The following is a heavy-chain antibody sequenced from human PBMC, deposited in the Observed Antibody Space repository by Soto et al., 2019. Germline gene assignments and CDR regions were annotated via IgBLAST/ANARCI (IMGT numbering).Heavy chain of an antibody. Sequence: EVQLVESGGGLVKPGGSLRLSCAASGFTVSNNYMRWVRQAPGKGLEWVSLIYSGGATYYADSVKGRFTISRDNSKNTLYIQMNSLRAEDTAVKYCARDGTYNWVGGQGILVTVSS. J-gene: IGHJ4*02. D-gene: IGHD1-1*01. CDR2: IYSGGAT. V-gene: IGHV3-66*01. CDR3: ARDGTYNWV. CDR1: GFTVSNNY.